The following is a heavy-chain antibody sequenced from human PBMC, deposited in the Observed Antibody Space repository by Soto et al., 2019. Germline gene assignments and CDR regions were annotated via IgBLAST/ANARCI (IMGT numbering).Heavy chain of an antibody. Sequence: SETLSLTCTVSGGSISGYYWSWIRQPPGKGLEWIGYMYYSGSTNYNPSLKSRVTISVDTSKNQFSLKLSSVTAADTVVYYCATDWGSSYDYAMDVWGQGTTVTVSS. CDR3: ATDWGSSYDYAMDV. V-gene: IGHV4-59*01. D-gene: IGHD7-27*01. CDR1: GGSISGYY. J-gene: IGHJ6*02. CDR2: MYYSGST.